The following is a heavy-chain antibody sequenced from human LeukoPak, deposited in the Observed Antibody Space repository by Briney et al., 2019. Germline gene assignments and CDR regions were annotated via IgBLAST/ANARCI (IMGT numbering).Heavy chain of an antibody. CDR3: ARDLHIVVVTAPLDY. CDR1: GFTFSSYA. CDR2: ISYDGSNK. Sequence: PGGSLRLSCAASGFTFSSYAMHWVRQAPGKGLEWVAVISYDGSNKYYADSVKGRFTISRDNSKNTLYLQMNSLRAEDTAVYYCARDLHIVVVTAPLDYWGQGTLITVSS. V-gene: IGHV3-30-3*01. J-gene: IGHJ4*02. D-gene: IGHD2-21*02.